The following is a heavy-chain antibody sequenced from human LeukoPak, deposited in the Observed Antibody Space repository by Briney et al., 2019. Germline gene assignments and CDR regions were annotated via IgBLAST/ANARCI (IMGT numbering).Heavy chain of an antibody. CDR1: GFTFSNYW. CDR2: INSDGINI. V-gene: IGHV3-74*01. J-gene: IGHJ5*02. D-gene: IGHD3-22*01. CDR3: ARDLGQYYDTSDNWFDP. Sequence: GGSLRLSCAASGFTFSNYWMHWVRQAPGKGLGWVSRINSDGINISYADSVKGRFTISRDNAKITLNLQKNSLRAEDTAVYYCARDLGQYYDTSDNWFDPWGQGTLVTVSS.